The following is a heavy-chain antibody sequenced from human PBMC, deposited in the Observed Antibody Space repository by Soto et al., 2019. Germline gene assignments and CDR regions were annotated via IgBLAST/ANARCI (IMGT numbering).Heavy chain of an antibody. CDR1: GFTFSSYS. CDR3: ARDGAVLRFLEWLPFDY. Sequence: GGSLRLSCAASGFTFSSYSMNWVRQAPGKGLEWVSYISSSSSTIYYADSVKGRFTISRDNAKNSLYLQMNSLRAEDTAVYYCARDGAVLRFLEWLPFDYWGQGTLVTVYS. D-gene: IGHD3-3*01. V-gene: IGHV3-48*01. CDR2: ISSSSSTI. J-gene: IGHJ4*02.